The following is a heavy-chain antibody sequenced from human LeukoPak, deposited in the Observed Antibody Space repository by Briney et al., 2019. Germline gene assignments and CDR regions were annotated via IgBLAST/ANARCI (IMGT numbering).Heavy chain of an antibody. CDR3: ARDSAYYDYVWGSYRGEVFDY. Sequence: HPGGSLRLSCAASGFTFSSYWMSWVRQAPGKGLEWVANIKQDGSEKYHVDSVEGRFTISRDNAKNSLYLQMNSLRAEDTAVYYCARDSAYYDYVWGSYRGEVFDYWGQGTLVTVSS. D-gene: IGHD3-16*02. J-gene: IGHJ4*02. CDR2: IKQDGSEK. V-gene: IGHV3-7*01. CDR1: GFTFSSYW.